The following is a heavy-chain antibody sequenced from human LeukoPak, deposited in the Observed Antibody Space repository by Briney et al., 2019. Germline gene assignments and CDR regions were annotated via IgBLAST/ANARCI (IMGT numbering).Heavy chain of an antibody. V-gene: IGHV4-34*01. CDR1: GGSFSGYS. J-gene: IGHJ6*03. Sequence: PSETLSLTCSVYGGSFSGYSWSWIRQPPAKGLEWIGEINHSGSTKNKPSLKGRVTISVDTSKNQVSLKLTSVTAADTAVYYCVRGRPSLQWLVRRDSYYYYLDVWGTGTTVTVSS. D-gene: IGHD6-19*01. CDR3: VRGRPSLQWLVRRDSYYYYLDV. CDR2: INHSGST.